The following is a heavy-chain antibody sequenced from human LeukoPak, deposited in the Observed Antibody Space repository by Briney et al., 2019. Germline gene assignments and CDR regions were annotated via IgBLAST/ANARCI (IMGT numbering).Heavy chain of an antibody. Sequence: ASVKVSCKASGYTFTGYYMHWVRQAPGQGLEWMGWINPNSGGTNYAHMFQGRVTMTRDTSISTASLELCRLTSDDTAVYYCASLDIVGVPAAMRGNWFDPWGQGTLVTVSS. CDR2: INPNSGGT. D-gene: IGHD2-2*03. V-gene: IGHV1-2*02. CDR1: GYTFTGYY. J-gene: IGHJ5*02. CDR3: ASLDIVGVPAAMRGNWFDP.